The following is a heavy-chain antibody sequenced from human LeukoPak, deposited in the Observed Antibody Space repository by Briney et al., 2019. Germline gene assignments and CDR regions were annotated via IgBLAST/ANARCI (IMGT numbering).Heavy chain of an antibody. CDR3: ARDPNGDYVGAFDM. V-gene: IGHV3-23*01. CDR2: IRGGGGA. J-gene: IGHJ3*02. Sequence: GGSLRLSCTASGFTFSDFAMMWLRQSPGKGPEWVAAIRGGGGAFYADSVRGRFTIYRDNSKNTLFLQMNSLRAGDTAVYYCARDPNGDYVGAFDMWGPGTTVTVSS. D-gene: IGHD4-17*01. CDR1: GFTFSDFA.